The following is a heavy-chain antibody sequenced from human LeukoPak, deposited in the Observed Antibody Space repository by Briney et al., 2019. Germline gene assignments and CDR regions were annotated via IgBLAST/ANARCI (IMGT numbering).Heavy chain of an antibody. CDR3: ARGYGDFRVEGRYFHS. J-gene: IGHJ4*02. V-gene: IGHV3-30*02. Sequence: GGSLRLSCAASGFTFSSYGMHWVRQASGKGLEWVAFIRYDGSNKYYADSVKGRFTISRDNSKNTLYLQMNSLRAEDTAVYYCARGYGDFRVEGRYFHSWGQGTLVTVSS. CDR1: GFTFSSYG. CDR2: IRYDGSNK. D-gene: IGHD4-17*01.